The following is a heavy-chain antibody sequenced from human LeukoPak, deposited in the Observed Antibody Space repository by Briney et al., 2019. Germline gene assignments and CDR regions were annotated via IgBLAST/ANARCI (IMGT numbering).Heavy chain of an antibody. D-gene: IGHD1-26*01. J-gene: IGHJ4*02. CDR1: GSTFSSYA. V-gene: IGHV3-23*01. CDR3: AKDRELLVGATDYFDY. Sequence: GGSLRLSCAASGSTFSSYAMSWVRQAPGKGLEWVSAISGSGGSTYYADSVKGRFTISRDNSKNTLYLQMNSLRAEDTAVYYCAKDRELLVGATDYFDYWGQGTLVTVSS. CDR2: ISGSGGST.